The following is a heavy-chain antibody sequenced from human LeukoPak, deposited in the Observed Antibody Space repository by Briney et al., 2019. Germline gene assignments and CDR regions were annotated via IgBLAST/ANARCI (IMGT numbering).Heavy chain of an antibody. D-gene: IGHD2-21*01. CDR2: IWYDGSNK. V-gene: IGHV3-33*08. J-gene: IGHJ6*02. CDR1: GFTFSCYL. CDR3: ARDGIAGYYYGMEV. Sequence: GGSLRLSCAASGFTFSCYLMHWVRQAPGKGLEWVAVIWYDGSNKYYADSVKGRFTISRDNSKNTLYLQMNSLRAEDTAFYYCARDGIAGYYYGMEVWGQGTTVTVSS.